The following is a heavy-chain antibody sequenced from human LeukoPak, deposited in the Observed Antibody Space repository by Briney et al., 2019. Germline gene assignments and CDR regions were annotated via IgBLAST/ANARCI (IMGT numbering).Heavy chain of an antibody. V-gene: IGHV3-21*01. J-gene: IGHJ4*02. D-gene: IGHD4-17*01. CDR1: GFTFSSYS. CDR2: ISSISYI. Sequence: GGSLRLSCAASGFTFSSYSMNWVRQAPGKGLEWVSSISSISYIYYADSVKGRFIISRDTAKNSLYLQMNSLRAEDTAVYYCARDQYGDYALDYWGQGTLVTVSS. CDR3: ARDQYGDYALDY.